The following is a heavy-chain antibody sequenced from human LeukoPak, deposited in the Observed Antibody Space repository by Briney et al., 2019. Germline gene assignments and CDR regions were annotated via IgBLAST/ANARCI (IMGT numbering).Heavy chain of an antibody. CDR2: IYSGGST. Sequence: GGSLRLSCAASEFSVGSNYMTWVRQAPGKGLEWVSLIYSGGSTYYADSVKGRFTISRDNSKNTLYLQMNSLRAEDTAVYYCAKGGAQVGGQGTLVTVSS. D-gene: IGHD1-26*01. J-gene: IGHJ4*02. V-gene: IGHV3-66*01. CDR1: EFSVGSNY. CDR3: AKGGAQV.